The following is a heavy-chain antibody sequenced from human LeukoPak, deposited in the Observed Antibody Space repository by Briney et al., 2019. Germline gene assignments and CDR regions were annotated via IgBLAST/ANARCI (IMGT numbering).Heavy chain of an antibody. Sequence: GGSLRLSCAASGFTFSSYEMNWVRQAPGKGLEWVSYISSSGSTIYYADSVKGRFTISRDNAKNSLYLQMNSLRAEDTAVYYCARIYGPGSYYTPYYYYYMDVWGKGTTVTVSS. CDR1: GFTFSSYE. CDR3: ARIYGPGSYYTPYYYYYMDV. V-gene: IGHV3-48*03. J-gene: IGHJ6*03. D-gene: IGHD3-10*01. CDR2: ISSSGSTI.